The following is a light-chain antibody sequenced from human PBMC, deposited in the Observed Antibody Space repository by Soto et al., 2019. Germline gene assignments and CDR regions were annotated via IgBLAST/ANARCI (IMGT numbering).Light chain of an antibody. CDR1: SSDVGGYNY. CDR3: SSYTSSSPVV. Sequence: QSALTQPASVSGSPGQSIAISCTGTSSDVGGYNYVSWYQQHPGQAPKLMIYDVSYRPAGVSDRFSGSKSGNTASLTISGLQGEDEADYYCSSYTSSSPVVFGGGTKLTVL. CDR2: DVS. V-gene: IGLV2-14*01. J-gene: IGLJ2*01.